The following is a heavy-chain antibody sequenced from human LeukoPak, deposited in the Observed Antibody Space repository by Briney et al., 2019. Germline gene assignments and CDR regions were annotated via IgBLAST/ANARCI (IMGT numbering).Heavy chain of an antibody. D-gene: IGHD1-26*01. J-gene: IGHJ6*02. CDR3: AARGAPGYYYGMDV. CDR2: MSSGGTT. CDR1: GFTVGSNY. Sequence: GGSLRLSCAASGFTVGSNYMSWVRQAPGKGLEWVSIMSSGGTTSYADSVKGRFTISRDNSRNTLYLQMNSLRAEDTAVYYCAARGAPGYYYGMDVWGQGTTVTVSS. V-gene: IGHV3-66*01.